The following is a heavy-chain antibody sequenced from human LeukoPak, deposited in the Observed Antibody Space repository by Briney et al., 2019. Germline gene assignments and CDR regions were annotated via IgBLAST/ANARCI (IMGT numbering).Heavy chain of an antibody. D-gene: IGHD2-15*01. V-gene: IGHV1-69*13. CDR1: GGTFTIYA. CDR2: IIPIFGTA. J-gene: IGHJ4*02. Sequence: SVNVSFKASGGTFTIYAISWVRQAPGPGLEWMGGIIPIFGTANYAQKFQGRVTITADESTSTAYMELSSLRSEDTAVYYCAREECSGGSCYFDYWGQGTLVTVSS. CDR3: AREECSGGSCYFDY.